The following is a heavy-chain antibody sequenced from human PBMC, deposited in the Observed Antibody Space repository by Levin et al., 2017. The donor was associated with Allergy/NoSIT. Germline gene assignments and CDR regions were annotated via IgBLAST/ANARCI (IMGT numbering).Heavy chain of an antibody. CDR3: VRYFDWIPDY. CDR2: ITVNNGYT. J-gene: IGHJ4*02. D-gene: IGHD3-9*01. CDR1: GYPFINYG. Sequence: GESLKISCKASGYPFINYGFSWLRQAPGQGLEWMGWITVNNGYTIYAQKFQDRLTMTTDTPTATSSMELRSLGSDDTAVYYCVRYFDWIPDYWGQGTRVTVSS. V-gene: IGHV1-18*01.